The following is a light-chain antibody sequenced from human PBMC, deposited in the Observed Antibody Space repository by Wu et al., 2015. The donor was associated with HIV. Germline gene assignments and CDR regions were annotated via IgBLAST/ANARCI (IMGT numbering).Light chain of an antibody. CDR3: QQYGSSPYS. V-gene: IGKV3-20*01. J-gene: IGKJ2*03. Sequence: EIVLTQSPGTLSLSPGERATLSCRASQSISSNYLAWYQQKPGQAPRLLISVASSRATGIPDRFSGSVSGTDFTLTISRLEPEDSAVFYCQQYGSSPYSFGQGTKLEIK. CDR2: VAS. CDR1: QSISSNY.